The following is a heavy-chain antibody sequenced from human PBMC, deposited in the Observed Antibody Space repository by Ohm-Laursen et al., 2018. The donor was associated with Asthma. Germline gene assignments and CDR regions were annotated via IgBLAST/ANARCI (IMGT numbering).Heavy chain of an antibody. J-gene: IGHJ5*02. CDR2: FNPNDGAT. Sequence: SVKVSCKASGYTFTSYDINWVRQATGQGLEWMGRFNPNDGATSFAQKFQGRVTLTWDTSISTAYMELSRLRSDDTAVYYCARAPAPYGSGSYYVDHWGQGTLVTVSS. D-gene: IGHD3-10*01. CDR1: GYTFTSYD. V-gene: IGHV1-2*06. CDR3: ARAPAPYGSGSYYVDH.